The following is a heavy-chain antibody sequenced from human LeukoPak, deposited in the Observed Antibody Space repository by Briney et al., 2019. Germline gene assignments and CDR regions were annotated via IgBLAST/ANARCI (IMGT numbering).Heavy chain of an antibody. CDR3: ARRETGDYDILTGSRYNWFDP. D-gene: IGHD3-9*01. CDR2: IIPILGIA. Sequence: GASVKASCKASGGTFSSYAISWVRQAPGQGLEWMGRIIPILGIANYAQNFQGRVTITADKSTSTAYMELSSLRSEDTAVYYCARRETGDYDILTGSRYNWFDPWGQGTLVTVSS. CDR1: GGTFSSYA. V-gene: IGHV1-69*04. J-gene: IGHJ5*02.